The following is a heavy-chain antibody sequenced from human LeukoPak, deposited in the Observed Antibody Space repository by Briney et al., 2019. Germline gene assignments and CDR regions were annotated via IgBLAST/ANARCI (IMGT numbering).Heavy chain of an antibody. CDR3: ARQGLGTYYYGSGKSGNAFDI. CDR1: GYSFTSYW. J-gene: IGHJ3*02. CDR2: IYPGDSDT. Sequence: GESLKISCKGSGYSFTSYWIGWVRQMPGKGLEWMGIIYPGDSDTRYSPSFQGQVTISADKSISTGYLQWSSLKASDTAMYYCARQGLGTYYYGSGKSGNAFDIWGQGTMVTVSS. V-gene: IGHV5-51*01. D-gene: IGHD3-10*01.